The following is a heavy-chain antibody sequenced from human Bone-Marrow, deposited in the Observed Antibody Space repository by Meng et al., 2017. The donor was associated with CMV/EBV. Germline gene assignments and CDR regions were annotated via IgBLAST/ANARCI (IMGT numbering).Heavy chain of an antibody. V-gene: IGHV2-70*20. CDR1: GFSLSTSGMC. D-gene: IGHD3-10*01. CDR2: IDWDDDK. J-gene: IGHJ6*02. Sequence: PTLVKPTQTLTLTCTFSGFSLSTSGMCVSWVRQPPGKALEWLALIDWDDDKYYSTSLKTRLTISKDTSKNQVVLTMTNMDPVDTATYYCARSYGSGSYSYYYYGMDVWGQGTTVTVSS. CDR3: ARSYGSGSYSYYYYGMDV.